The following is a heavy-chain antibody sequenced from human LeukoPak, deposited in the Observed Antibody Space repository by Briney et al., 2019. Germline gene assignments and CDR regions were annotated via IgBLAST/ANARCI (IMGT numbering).Heavy chain of an antibody. V-gene: IGHV4-4*07. CDR2: IYTSGST. Sequence: SETLSLTCTVSGGSIGSYYWSWIRQPAGKGLEWIGRIYTSGSTNYNPSLKSRVTISVDTSKNQFSLKLSSVTAADTAVYYCAREQKGHCSGGSCYLGVDPWGQGTLVTVSS. D-gene: IGHD2-15*01. J-gene: IGHJ5*02. CDR3: AREQKGHCSGGSCYLGVDP. CDR1: GGSIGSYY.